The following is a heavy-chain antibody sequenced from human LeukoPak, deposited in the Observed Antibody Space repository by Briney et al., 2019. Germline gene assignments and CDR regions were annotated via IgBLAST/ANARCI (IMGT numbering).Heavy chain of an antibody. CDR3: ARGGRSPDY. V-gene: IGHV3-7*04. Sequence: GGSLRLSCAASGFTFSSYWMSWVRQAPGKGLEWVANVNEDGSEEHYVDSVKGRFTISRDNAKNSLFLQMNSLRDEDAAVYYCARGGRSPDYWGQGTLVIVSS. J-gene: IGHJ4*02. CDR2: VNEDGSEE. CDR1: GFTFSSYW.